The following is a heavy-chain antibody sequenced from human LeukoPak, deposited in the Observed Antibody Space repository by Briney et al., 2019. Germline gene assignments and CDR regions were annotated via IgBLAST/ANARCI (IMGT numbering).Heavy chain of an antibody. CDR1: GYSISSDYY. J-gene: IGHJ4*02. D-gene: IGHD4-17*01. Sequence: KPSETLSLTCAVSGYSISSDYYWGWIRQPPGKGLEWIGNVDPSGSTYYNPSLKSRATISLGTSKKQFSLKLTSVTAADTAVYYCATVGASHYGDWYFAYWGQGTLVTVSS. CDR3: ATVGASHYGDWYFAY. CDR2: VDPSGST. V-gene: IGHV4-38-2*01.